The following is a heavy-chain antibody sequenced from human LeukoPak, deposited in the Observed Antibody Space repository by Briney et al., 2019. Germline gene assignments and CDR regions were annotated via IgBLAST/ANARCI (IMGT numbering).Heavy chain of an antibody. CDR2: IYYSGST. CDR3: ARHGTGSFDY. J-gene: IGHJ4*02. D-gene: IGHD3/OR15-3a*01. V-gene: IGHV4-59*08. Sequence: SETLSLTCTVSGGSISSYYWSWIRQPPGKGLEWIGYIYYSGSTNYNPSLKSRVTISVDTSKNQFSLKLSSVTAADTAVYYCARHGTGSFDYWGQGTLVTVSS. CDR1: GGSISSYY.